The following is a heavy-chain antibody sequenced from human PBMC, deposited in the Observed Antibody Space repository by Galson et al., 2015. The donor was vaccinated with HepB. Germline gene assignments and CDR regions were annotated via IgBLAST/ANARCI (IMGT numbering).Heavy chain of an antibody. Sequence: SVKVSCKVSGYTLTELPMHWVRQAPGKGLEWMGGFDPEDGETIYAQKFQGRVTMTEDTSTDTAYMELSSLRSEDTAVYYCATSPLHITGTHQYWFDPWGQGTLVTVSS. CDR1: GYTLTELP. V-gene: IGHV1-24*01. CDR3: ATSPLHITGTHQYWFDP. J-gene: IGHJ5*02. CDR2: FDPEDGET. D-gene: IGHD1-20*01.